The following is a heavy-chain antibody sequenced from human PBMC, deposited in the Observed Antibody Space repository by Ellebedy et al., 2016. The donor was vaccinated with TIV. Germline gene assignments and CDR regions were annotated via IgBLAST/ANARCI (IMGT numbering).Heavy chain of an antibody. Sequence: GGSLRLSCAASGFTFTTYPMHWVRQAPGKGLEWLSGVSGSGGSTHYADSVKGRFTISRDNSKNTVYLQMNSLRAEDTALYYCAKDIFYDDYYFDYWGQGTLVTVSS. CDR1: GFTFTTYP. D-gene: IGHD4-17*01. CDR2: VSGSGGST. CDR3: AKDIFYDDYYFDY. J-gene: IGHJ4*02. V-gene: IGHV3-23*01.